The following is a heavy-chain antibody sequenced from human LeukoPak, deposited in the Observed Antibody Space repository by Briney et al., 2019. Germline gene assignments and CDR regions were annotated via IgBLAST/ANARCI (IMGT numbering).Heavy chain of an antibody. Sequence: QPGGSLRLSCAASGLTFYDYAMHWVRQVPGNGLEWVSVISGDGGTKYYADSVQGRFSISRDNSKNSLYLQMSSLRTEDTAFYYCAKASRGLLDAYDIWGQGAVVIVSS. D-gene: IGHD3-10*01. CDR2: ISGDGGTK. CDR1: GLTFYDYA. V-gene: IGHV3-43*02. CDR3: AKASRGLLDAYDI. J-gene: IGHJ3*02.